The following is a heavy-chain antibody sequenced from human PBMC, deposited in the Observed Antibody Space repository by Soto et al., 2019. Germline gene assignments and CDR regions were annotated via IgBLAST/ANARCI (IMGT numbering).Heavy chain of an antibody. CDR1: GFTFSNYV. J-gene: IGHJ4*02. CDR3: AKGYYDSPGYLTHLMGDE. V-gene: IGHV3-23*01. D-gene: IGHD3-22*01. Sequence: EVQLLESGGGLVQPGGSLRLSCAVSGFTFSNYVMNWVRQAPGKGLEWVSGISGSGGDTYYADSVKGRFTISRDNSKNTLSLQMNSLRAEDTAVYYCAKGYYDSPGYLTHLMGDEWGQGTLVTDSS. CDR2: ISGSGGDT.